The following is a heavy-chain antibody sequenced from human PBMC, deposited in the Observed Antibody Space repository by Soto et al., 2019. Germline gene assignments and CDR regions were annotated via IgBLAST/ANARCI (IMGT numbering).Heavy chain of an antibody. J-gene: IGHJ4*02. V-gene: IGHV3-23*01. CDR3: AKDMYYYDSSGDFDY. CDR2: ISGSGGST. D-gene: IGHD3-22*01. CDR1: GFTFSSYA. Sequence: EVQLLESGGGLVQPGGSLRLSCAASGFTFSSYAMSWARQAPGKGLEWVSAISGSGGSTYYADSVKGRFTISRDNSKNTLYLQMNSLRAEDTAVYYCAKDMYYYDSSGDFDYWGQGTLVTVSS.